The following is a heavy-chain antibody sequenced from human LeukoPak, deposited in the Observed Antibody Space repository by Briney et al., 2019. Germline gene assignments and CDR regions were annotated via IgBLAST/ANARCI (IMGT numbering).Heavy chain of an antibody. D-gene: IGHD3-3*01. V-gene: IGHV4-59*01. CDR3: ARYITIFGVASWEYYMDV. Sequence: PSETLSLTCTASGGSISSYYWSWIRQPPGKGLEWLVYIYYSGSTNYHPSLKSRVTISEDTSKNQFSLKLSSVTAADTAVYHCARYITIFGVASWEYYMDVWGKGTTVTVSS. CDR2: IYYSGST. CDR1: GGSISSYY. J-gene: IGHJ6*03.